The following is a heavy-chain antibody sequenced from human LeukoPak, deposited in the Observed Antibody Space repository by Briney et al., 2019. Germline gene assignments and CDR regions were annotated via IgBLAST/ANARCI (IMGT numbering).Heavy chain of an antibody. CDR3: ARDLLRRSVDTAMD. Sequence: PGGSLRLSCAASGFTFSSYWMSWVRQAPGKGLEWVANIKQDGSEKYYVDSVKGRFTISRDNAKNSLYLQMNSLRAEDTAVYYCARDLLRRSVDTAMDWGQGTLVTVSS. CDR2: IKQDGSEK. V-gene: IGHV3-7*01. J-gene: IGHJ4*02. CDR1: GFTFSSYW. D-gene: IGHD5-18*01.